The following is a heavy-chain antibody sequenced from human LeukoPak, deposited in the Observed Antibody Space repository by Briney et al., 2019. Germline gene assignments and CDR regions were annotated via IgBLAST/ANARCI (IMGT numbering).Heavy chain of an antibody. Sequence: PGGSLRLSCAASGFTFSSYAMSWVRQAPGKGLEWVSAISGSGGSTYYADSVEGRFTISGDNSENTLYLQMNSLRAEDTAVYYCAKGTGGLSAAAGTPGYWGQGTLVTVSS. V-gene: IGHV3-23*01. CDR3: AKGTGGLSAAAGTPGY. J-gene: IGHJ4*02. CDR1: GFTFSSYA. D-gene: IGHD6-13*01. CDR2: ISGSGGST.